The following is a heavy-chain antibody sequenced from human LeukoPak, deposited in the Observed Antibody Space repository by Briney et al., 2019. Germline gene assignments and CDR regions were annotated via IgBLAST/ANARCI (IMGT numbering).Heavy chain of an antibody. CDR2: ISGYNGNT. J-gene: IGHJ4*02. D-gene: IGHD5-24*01. CDR3: ARVVVRDANNYKDY. CDR1: GYTFTSYG. V-gene: IGHV1-18*01. Sequence: GASMKVSCKASGYTFTSYGITWVRQAPGQGLEWMGWISGYNGNTNYAQKFQGRVTMTRDTAISTAYMELSRLRSDDTAVYYCARVVVRDANNYKDYWGQGTLVTVSS.